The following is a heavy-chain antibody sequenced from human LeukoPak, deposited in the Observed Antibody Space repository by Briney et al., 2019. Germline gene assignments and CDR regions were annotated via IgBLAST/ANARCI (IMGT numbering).Heavy chain of an antibody. CDR2: IYHSGST. V-gene: IGHV4-38-2*01. D-gene: IGHD2-2*01. Sequence: PSETLSLTYAVSGYSISSGYYWGWIRQPPGKGLEWIGSIYHSGSTYYNPSLKSRVTISVDTSKNQFSLKLSSVTAADTAVYYCARGEVPAAINYFDYWGQGTLVTVSS. CDR3: ARGEVPAAINYFDY. J-gene: IGHJ4*02. CDR1: GYSISSGYY.